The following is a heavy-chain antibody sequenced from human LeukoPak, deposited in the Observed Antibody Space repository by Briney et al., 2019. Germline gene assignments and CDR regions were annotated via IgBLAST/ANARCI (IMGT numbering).Heavy chain of an antibody. J-gene: IGHJ2*01. V-gene: IGHV6-1*01. CDR2: TYYRAKWYN. CDR1: GDSVSSNSAT. CDR3: TRAGSYGYSWYFDL. D-gene: IGHD5-18*01. Sequence: SQTLSLTCAISGDSVSSNSATWNCIRHSPSRGLECLGRTYYRAKWYNEYAVSVKSRITITPDTSKSQLYLQMNSVTAEDTAVYYCTRAGSYGYSWYFDLWGRGTLVTVSS.